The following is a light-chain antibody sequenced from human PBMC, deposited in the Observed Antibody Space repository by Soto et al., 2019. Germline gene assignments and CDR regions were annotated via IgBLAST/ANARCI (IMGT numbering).Light chain of an antibody. CDR3: QQYTNWRT. Sequence: EVVMTQSPATLSVSPGERGTLSCRASQSVSSNLAWYQQKPGQAPRLLIYDASTRATGTPARFSGSGSGTEFTLTISSLQSEDFAVYYCQQYTNWRTFGQGTKVDIK. CDR2: DAS. CDR1: QSVSSN. V-gene: IGKV3-15*01. J-gene: IGKJ1*01.